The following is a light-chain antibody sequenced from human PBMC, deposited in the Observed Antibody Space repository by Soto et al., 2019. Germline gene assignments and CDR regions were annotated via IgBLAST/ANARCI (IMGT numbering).Light chain of an antibody. CDR3: QEYGSPIT. CDR1: QSISSK. Sequence: IVMTQSPATLSVSPGERATLSCRASQSISSKLAWYQQKPGQAPRLLIYSASTRATGIPVRFSGIGSGTEFTLTITSLQSEDFAVDYCQEYGSPITFGQGTRLEIK. CDR2: SAS. V-gene: IGKV3-15*01. J-gene: IGKJ5*01.